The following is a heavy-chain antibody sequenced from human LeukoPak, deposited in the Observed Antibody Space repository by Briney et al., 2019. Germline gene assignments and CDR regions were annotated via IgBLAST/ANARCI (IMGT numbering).Heavy chain of an antibody. J-gene: IGHJ4*02. CDR1: GFSFSSYG. V-gene: IGHV3-30*02. CDR2: IRNDGSNT. CDR3: AKVLQMVREVTPFDY. D-gene: IGHD3-10*01. Sequence: GGSLRLSCAASGFSFSSYGMHWLRQAPGKGLEWVAFIRNDGSNTYYADSVKGRFTISRDNSKNTLYLQMSSLGIEDTAVYYCAKVLQMVREVTPFDYWGQGTQVTVSS.